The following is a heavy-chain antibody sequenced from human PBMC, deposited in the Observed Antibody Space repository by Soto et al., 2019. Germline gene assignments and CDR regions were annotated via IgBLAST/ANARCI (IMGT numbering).Heavy chain of an antibody. D-gene: IGHD6-19*01. V-gene: IGHV1-3*01. Sequence: GASVKVSCKASGYTFTAYAMHWVRQAPGQRLEWMGWINAGNGNTKYSQKFQGRVTITRDTSASTAYMELSSLRSEDTAVYYCARAVAVPADFDFWGQGTLVTVSS. CDR1: GYTFTAYA. J-gene: IGHJ4*02. CDR2: INAGNGNT. CDR3: ARAVAVPADFDF.